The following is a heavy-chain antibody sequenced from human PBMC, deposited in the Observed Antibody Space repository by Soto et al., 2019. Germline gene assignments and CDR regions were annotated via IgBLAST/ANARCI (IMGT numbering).Heavy chain of an antibody. CDR1: GYGFTTYG. CDR2: ISAHNGNT. CDR3: ARGGYGAY. D-gene: IGHD3-10*01. J-gene: IGHJ4*02. V-gene: IGHV1-18*01. Sequence: QVHLVQSGAEVKKPGASVKVSCKGSGYGFTTYGITWVRQAPGQGLEWMAWISAHNGNTNYAQKLQGRVTVTRDTSTSTAYMELRSLRSDDTAVYYWARGGYGAYWGQGALVTVSS.